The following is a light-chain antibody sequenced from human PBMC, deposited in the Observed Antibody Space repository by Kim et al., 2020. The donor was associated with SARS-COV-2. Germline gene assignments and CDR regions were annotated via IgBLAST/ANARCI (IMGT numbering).Light chain of an antibody. CDR2: AAS. Sequence: ASVGDRITITCQASQDIRNSLNWYQQKPGKAPNLLIYAASNLEPGVPSRFSGGGSGTDFTFTINNLQPEDIATYYCQQYDNLSFTFGPGTKVDVK. J-gene: IGKJ3*01. V-gene: IGKV1-33*01. CDR3: QQYDNLSFT. CDR1: QDIRNS.